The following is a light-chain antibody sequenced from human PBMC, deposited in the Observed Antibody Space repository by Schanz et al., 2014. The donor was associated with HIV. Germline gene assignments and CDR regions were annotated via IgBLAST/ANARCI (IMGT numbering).Light chain of an antibody. V-gene: IGLV2-14*03. CDR1: SRDVGGYNY. CDR2: DVS. J-gene: IGLJ2*01. Sequence: QSALTQPASVSGSPGQSITISCTGTSRDVGGYNYLSWYQQHPGKAPKLMIYDVSNRPSGVSNRFSGSKSGNTASLTISGLQAEDEADYYCSSYTTSSTLVFGGGTKVTVL. CDR3: SSYTTSSTLV.